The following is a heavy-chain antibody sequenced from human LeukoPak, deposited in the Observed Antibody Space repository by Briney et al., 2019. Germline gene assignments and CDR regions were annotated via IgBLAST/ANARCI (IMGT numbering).Heavy chain of an antibody. CDR2: IYYSGST. Sequence: SETLSLTCTVSGGSISNYYWSWIRQPPGKGLEWIGYIYYSGSTNYNPSLKSRVTISVDTSKNQFSLKLSSVTAADTAVYYCARDPLGYCSGGSCYSGYFDYWGQGTLVTVSS. CDR1: GGSISNYY. V-gene: IGHV4-59*01. D-gene: IGHD2-15*01. J-gene: IGHJ4*02. CDR3: ARDPLGYCSGGSCYSGYFDY.